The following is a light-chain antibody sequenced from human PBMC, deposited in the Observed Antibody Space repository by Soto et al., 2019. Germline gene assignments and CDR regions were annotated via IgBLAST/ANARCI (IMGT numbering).Light chain of an antibody. Sequence: QSVLTQPASVSGFPGQSITISCTGSSSDVGGFEYVSWYQQHPGKAPKLIIYEVSYRPSGICNRFSGSKSGNTASLTISGLQADDEADYHCSSYASGSTRYVFGTGTKLTVL. CDR2: EVS. J-gene: IGLJ1*01. CDR3: SSYASGSTRYV. V-gene: IGLV2-14*01. CDR1: SSDVGGFEY.